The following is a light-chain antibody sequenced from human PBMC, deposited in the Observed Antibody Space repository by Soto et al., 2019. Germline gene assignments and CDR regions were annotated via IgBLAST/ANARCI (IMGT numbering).Light chain of an antibody. CDR2: DAS. CDR1: QSVSSSY. Sequence: SHSAGAVSLTPGEGATLSCRASQSVSSSYLAWYQQRPGQAPRLLIYDASTRATGTPARFSGSGSGTEYTLTISSLLSADFAIYYCRQYYDLPPITFGQG. J-gene: IGKJ5*01. V-gene: IGKV3D-7*01. CDR3: RQYYDLPPIT.